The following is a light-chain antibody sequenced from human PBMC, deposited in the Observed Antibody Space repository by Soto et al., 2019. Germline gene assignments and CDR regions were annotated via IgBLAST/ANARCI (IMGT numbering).Light chain of an antibody. Sequence: DIQMTQSPSSLSASVGDRVTITCQASQDISNYLNWYQQKPGKAPKLLIYAASSLQSGVPSRFSGSGSETDFTLTISSLQPEDFATYSCQQSYSTTWTVGQGTKVDI. CDR3: QQSYSTTWT. CDR1: QDISNY. CDR2: AAS. J-gene: IGKJ1*01. V-gene: IGKV1-39*01.